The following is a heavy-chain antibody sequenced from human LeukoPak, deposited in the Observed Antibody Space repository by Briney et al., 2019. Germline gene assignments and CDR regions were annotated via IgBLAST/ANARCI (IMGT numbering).Heavy chain of an antibody. CDR1: GGSISSHY. V-gene: IGHV4-59*11. CDR3: ARVEVGATNWFDP. J-gene: IGHJ5*02. D-gene: IGHD1-26*01. CDR2: IYYSGST. Sequence: SETLSLTCTVSGGSISSHYWSWIRQPPGKGLEWIGYIYYSGSTNYNPSLKSRVTMSVDTSKNQFSLKLSSVTAADTAVYYCARVEVGATNWFDPWGQGTLVTASS.